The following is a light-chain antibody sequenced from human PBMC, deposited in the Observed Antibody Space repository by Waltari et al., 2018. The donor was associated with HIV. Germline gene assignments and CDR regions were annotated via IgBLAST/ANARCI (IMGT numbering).Light chain of an antibody. CDR3: QQYNNWPPWT. V-gene: IGKV3-15*01. CDR1: QSVSSN. J-gene: IGKJ1*01. Sequence: EIVMTQSPATLSVSPGERATLSCRASQSVSSNLAWYQQKPGQAPRLLIYGASTRATGIPARFSGSGSGTKFTLANSSLQSEDFAVYYCQQYNNWPPWTFGQGTKVEIK. CDR2: GAS.